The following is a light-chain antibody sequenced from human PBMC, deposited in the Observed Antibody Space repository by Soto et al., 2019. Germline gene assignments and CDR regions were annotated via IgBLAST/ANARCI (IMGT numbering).Light chain of an antibody. V-gene: IGLV2-14*01. CDR1: SSDVGGYNY. J-gene: IGLJ2*01. CDR3: SSYTSSIILVV. CDR2: EVS. Sequence: QSALTQPASVSGSPGQSITISCTGTSSDVGGYNYVSWYQQHPGKAPKLMIYEVSNRPSGVSNRLSGSKSGNTASLNISVRQAEDDADYFFSSYTSSIILVVFGGWTKVTFL.